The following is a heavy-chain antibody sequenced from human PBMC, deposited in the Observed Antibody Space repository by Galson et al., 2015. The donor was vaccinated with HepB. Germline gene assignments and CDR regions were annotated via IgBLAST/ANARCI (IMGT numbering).Heavy chain of an antibody. Sequence: SVKVSCKASGGTFSSYAISWVRQAPGQGLEWMGGIIPIFGIANYAQKFQGRVTITADESTSTAYMELSSLRSEDTAVYYRARDPVTTAANGDYWGQGTLVTVSS. V-gene: IGHV1-69*13. CDR1: GGTFSSYA. CDR3: ARDPVTTAANGDY. J-gene: IGHJ4*02. CDR2: IIPIFGIA. D-gene: IGHD4-17*01.